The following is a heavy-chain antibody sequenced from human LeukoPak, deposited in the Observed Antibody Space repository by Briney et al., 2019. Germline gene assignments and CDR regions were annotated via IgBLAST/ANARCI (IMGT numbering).Heavy chain of an antibody. CDR3: ARHRGYCSSTSCSYNWFDP. D-gene: IGHD2-2*03. Sequence: SETLSLTCSVSRGSIGNYYWTWIRQPPGKGLEWIGYIYYSGSTKYNPSLKSRVTMSVDTSKNRFSLKLSSVTAADTAVYYCARHRGYCSSTSCSYNWFDPWGQGTLVTVSS. V-gene: IGHV4-59*08. CDR1: RGSIGNYY. J-gene: IGHJ5*02. CDR2: IYYSGST.